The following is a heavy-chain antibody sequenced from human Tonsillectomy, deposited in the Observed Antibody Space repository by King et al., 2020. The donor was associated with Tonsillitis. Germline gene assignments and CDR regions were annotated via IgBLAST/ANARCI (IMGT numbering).Heavy chain of an antibody. CDR2: IYHSGST. V-gene: IGHV4-38-2*01. CDR1: SSGHY. D-gene: IGHD1-14*01. J-gene: IGHJ3*02. Sequence: SSGHYWGWIRQPPGKGLEWIGSIYHSGSTYHNSSLKSRVTISVDTSKNQFSLKLNSVTASDAALCYCAKSESIAGYAFDIWGQGTMVTVSS. CDR3: AKSESIAGYAFDI.